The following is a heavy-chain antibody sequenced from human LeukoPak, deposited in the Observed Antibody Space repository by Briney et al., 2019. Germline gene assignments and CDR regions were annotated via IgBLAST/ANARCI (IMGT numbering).Heavy chain of an antibody. V-gene: IGHV1-2*02. J-gene: IGHJ4*02. CDR1: GYTFTGYY. CDR3: ARDYPKLRYFDRE. CDR2: INPNSGGT. D-gene: IGHD3-9*01. Sequence: ASVKVSCKASGYTFTGYYMHWVRQAPGQGLEWMGWINPNSGGTNYAQKFQGRVTMTRDTSISTAYMELSRLRSDDTAVYYCARDYPKLRYFDREWGQRTLVTVSS.